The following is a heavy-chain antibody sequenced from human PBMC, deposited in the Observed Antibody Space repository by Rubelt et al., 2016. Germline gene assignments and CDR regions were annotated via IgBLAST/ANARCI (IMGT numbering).Heavy chain of an antibody. CDR3: AREGSSWYIDQ. CDR2: IKQDESEK. Sequence: EVQLLESGGGLVQPWVPLRLSCAASGFSFSSYAMSWVRQAPGQGLEWVANIKQDESEKNYVDTVKGRFTIPRDNAKNSLYLQMNSLRAEDTAVYYCAREGSSWYIDQWGQGTLVTVSS. J-gene: IGHJ4*02. V-gene: IGHV3-7*01. CDR1: GFSFSSYA. D-gene: IGHD6-13*01.